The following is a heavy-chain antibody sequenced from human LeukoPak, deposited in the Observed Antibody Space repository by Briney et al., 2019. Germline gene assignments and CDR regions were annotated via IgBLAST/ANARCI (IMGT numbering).Heavy chain of an antibody. J-gene: IGHJ4*02. D-gene: IGHD6-6*01. Sequence: GGSLRLSCAASGFTFSSYATHWVRQAPGKGLEYVSAISSNGGSTYYANSVKGRFTISRDNSKNTLYLQMGSLRAEDMAVYYCARGGSIAAPVGYFDYWGQGTLVTVSS. CDR1: GFTFSSYA. CDR3: ARGGSIAAPVGYFDY. V-gene: IGHV3-64*01. CDR2: ISSNGGST.